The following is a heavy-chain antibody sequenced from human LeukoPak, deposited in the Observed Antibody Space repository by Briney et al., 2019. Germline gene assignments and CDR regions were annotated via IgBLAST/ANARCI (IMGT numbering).Heavy chain of an antibody. CDR1: GFTFSSYA. Sequence: PGGSLRLSCAASGFTFSSYAMSWVRQAPGKGLEWVSAISGSGGSTYHADSVKGRFTISRDNSKNTLYLQMNSLRAEDTAVYYCAKDSRIAVAGTFDYWGQGTLVTVSS. CDR2: ISGSGGST. V-gene: IGHV3-23*01. CDR3: AKDSRIAVAGTFDY. D-gene: IGHD6-19*01. J-gene: IGHJ4*02.